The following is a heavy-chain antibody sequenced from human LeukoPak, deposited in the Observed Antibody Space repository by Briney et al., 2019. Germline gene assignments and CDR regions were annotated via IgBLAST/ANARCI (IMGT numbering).Heavy chain of an antibody. J-gene: IGHJ4*02. V-gene: IGHV5-51*01. CDR1: GYRFTSYG. CDR2: IYPGDSDT. D-gene: IGHD5/OR15-5a*01. CDR3: ARRSYGVYHFDY. Sequence: GESLKISCKGSGYRFTSYGIGWVRQMPGKGLEWMGIIYPGDSDTRYSPSFQGQVTISADKSSSTAFLQWSSLKASDTAMYYCARRSYGVYHFDYWGQGTLVTVSS.